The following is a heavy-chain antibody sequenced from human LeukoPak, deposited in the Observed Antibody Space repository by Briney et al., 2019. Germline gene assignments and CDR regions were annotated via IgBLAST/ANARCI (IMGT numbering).Heavy chain of an antibody. CDR3: ARDRGTWNDDGFDY. CDR1: GVSISSYY. CDR2: IYISGST. J-gene: IGHJ4*02. D-gene: IGHD1-1*01. Sequence: SETLSLTCTVSGVSISSYYWSWVRQPAGKGLEWIGRIYISGSTNYNPSLKSRVTMSVDTSKNQFSLKLSSVTAADTAVYYCARDRGTWNDDGFDYWGQGTLVTVSS. V-gene: IGHV4-4*07.